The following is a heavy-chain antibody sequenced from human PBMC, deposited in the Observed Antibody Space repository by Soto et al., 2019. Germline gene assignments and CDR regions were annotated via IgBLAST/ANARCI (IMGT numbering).Heavy chain of an antibody. D-gene: IGHD4-17*01. CDR2: IYHSGST. CDR1: GGSISSGGYS. CDR3: ARGQTTVTTLDY. Sequence: SLTCAVSGGSISSGGYSWYWIRQPPGKGLEWIGYIYHSGSTYYNPSLKSRVTISVDRSKNQFSLKLSSVTAADTAVYYCARGQTTVTTLDYWGQGTLVTVSS. J-gene: IGHJ4*02. V-gene: IGHV4-30-2*01.